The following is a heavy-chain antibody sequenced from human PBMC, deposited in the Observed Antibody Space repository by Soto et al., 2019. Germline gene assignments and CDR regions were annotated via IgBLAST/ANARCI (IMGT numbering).Heavy chain of an antibody. V-gene: IGHV1-69*13. Sequence: SVKVSCKASGGTFSSYAISWVRQAPGQGLEWMGGIIPIFGTANYAQKFQGRVMITADESTSTAYMELSSLRSEDTAVYYCAREDRADYGDYDNNYYYYGMDVWGQGTTVTVSS. CDR3: AREDRADYGDYDNNYYYYGMDV. D-gene: IGHD4-17*01. CDR2: IIPIFGTA. CDR1: GGTFSSYA. J-gene: IGHJ6*02.